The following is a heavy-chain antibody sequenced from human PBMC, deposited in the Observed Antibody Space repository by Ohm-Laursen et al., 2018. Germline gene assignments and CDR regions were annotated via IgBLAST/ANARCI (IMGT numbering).Heavy chain of an antibody. CDR1: GGSISSSSYY. CDR2: IYYSGST. Sequence: SDTLSLTCTVSGGSISSSSYYWGWIRQPPGKGLEWIGSIYYSGSTYYNPSLKSRVPISVDTSKNQFSLKLSSVTAADTAVYYCARRAAYCGGDCYSRWFDPWGQGTLVTVSS. D-gene: IGHD2-21*02. V-gene: IGHV4-39*01. J-gene: IGHJ5*02. CDR3: ARRAAYCGGDCYSRWFDP.